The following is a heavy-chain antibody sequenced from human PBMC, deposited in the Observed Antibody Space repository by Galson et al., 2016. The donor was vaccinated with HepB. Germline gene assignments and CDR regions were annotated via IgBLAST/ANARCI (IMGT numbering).Heavy chain of an antibody. CDR3: ARDRAFDL. V-gene: IGHV3-53*01. J-gene: IGHJ3*01. CDR2: IYSGGTT. Sequence: SLRLSCAASGFPVTRTYMNWIRQAPGKGLEWAAVIYSGGTTEYLHSVQGRFTIFRDSSKNMVYLQMNSLSAEDTAMYYCARDRAFDLWGQGTKVTVSS. CDR1: GFPVTRTY.